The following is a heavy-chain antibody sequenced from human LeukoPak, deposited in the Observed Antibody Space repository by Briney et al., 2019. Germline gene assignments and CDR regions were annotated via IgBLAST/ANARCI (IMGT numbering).Heavy chain of an antibody. J-gene: IGHJ5*02. V-gene: IGHV4-39*01. CDR3: ARHSYSSGWAKYNWFDP. D-gene: IGHD6-19*01. CDR1: GGSISSSSYY. CDR2: IYYSGST. Sequence: PSETLSLTCTVSGGSISSSSYYWGWIRQPPGKGLEWIGSIYYSGSTYYNPSLKSRVTISVDTSKNQFSLKLSSVTAADTAVYYCARHSYSSGWAKYNWFDPWGQGTLVTVSS.